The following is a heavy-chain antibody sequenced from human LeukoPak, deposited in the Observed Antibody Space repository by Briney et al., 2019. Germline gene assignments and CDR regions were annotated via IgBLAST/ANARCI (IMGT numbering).Heavy chain of an antibody. J-gene: IGHJ5*02. Sequence: ASVKASCKASGYTFTSYGISWVRQAPGQGLEWMGWISAYNGNTNYAQKLQGRVTMTTDTSTSTAYMELRSLRSDDTAVYYCAGDPYCGGDCYSGWFDPWGQGTLVTVSS. CDR1: GYTFTSYG. CDR2: ISAYNGNT. D-gene: IGHD2-21*02. CDR3: AGDPYCGGDCYSGWFDP. V-gene: IGHV1-18*01.